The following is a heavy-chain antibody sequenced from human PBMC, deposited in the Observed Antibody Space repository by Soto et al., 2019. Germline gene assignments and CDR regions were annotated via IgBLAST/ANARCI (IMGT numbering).Heavy chain of an antibody. CDR1: GFTFSDSW. CDR2: IKPDESEK. D-gene: IGHD4-4*01. V-gene: IGHV3-7*01. CDR3: VRGGSNYAY. Sequence: EVQLVESGGGLVQPGGSLRLSCTASGFTFSDSWMTWVRQAPGKGLEWVARIKPDESEKKYADSVKGRFSISRDNAKNSMYWQMDSLRGEDTAVYYCVRGGSNYAYWGQGTLVTVSS. J-gene: IGHJ4*02.